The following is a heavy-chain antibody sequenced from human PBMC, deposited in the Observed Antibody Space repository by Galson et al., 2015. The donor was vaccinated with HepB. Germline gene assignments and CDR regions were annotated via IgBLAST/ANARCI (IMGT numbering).Heavy chain of an antibody. V-gene: IGHV3-30*04. D-gene: IGHD5-24*01. CDR2: TSYDESYR. J-gene: IGHJ3*02. Sequence: SLRLSCAASGFTFSTYGLHWVRQAPGKGLEWVAVTSYDESYREYADSVKGRFTISRDNSTKNTLYLQMDSLRPEDTAVYFCARDSEDQLIYVSTAFDIWGQGTMVTVSA. CDR1: GFTFSTYG. CDR3: ARDSEDQLIYVSTAFDI.